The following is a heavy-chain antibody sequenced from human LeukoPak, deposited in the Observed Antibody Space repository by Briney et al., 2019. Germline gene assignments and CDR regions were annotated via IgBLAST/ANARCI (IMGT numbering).Heavy chain of an antibody. CDR2: IYSGGST. CDR1: GFTVSSNY. Sequence: GGSLRLSCAASGFTVSSNYMSWVRQAPGKGLEWVSVIYSGGSTYYADSVKGRFTISRDNSKNTLYLQMNSLRAEDTAVYYCAKDRGEFSHFDYWGQGTLVTVYS. D-gene: IGHD3-16*01. V-gene: IGHV3-66*02. J-gene: IGHJ4*02. CDR3: AKDRGEFSHFDY.